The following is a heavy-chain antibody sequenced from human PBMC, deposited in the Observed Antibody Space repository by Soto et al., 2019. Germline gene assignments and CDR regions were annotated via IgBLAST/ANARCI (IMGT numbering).Heavy chain of an antibody. CDR2: ISYDGSNK. Sequence: GGSLRLSCAASGFTFSSYGMHWVRQAPGKGLEWVAVISYDGSNKYYADSVKGRFTISRDNSKNTLYLQMNSLRAEDTAVYYCEKDYSSGWYWDYWGQGTLVTVSS. V-gene: IGHV3-30*18. J-gene: IGHJ4*02. D-gene: IGHD6-19*01. CDR1: GFTFSSYG. CDR3: EKDYSSGWYWDY.